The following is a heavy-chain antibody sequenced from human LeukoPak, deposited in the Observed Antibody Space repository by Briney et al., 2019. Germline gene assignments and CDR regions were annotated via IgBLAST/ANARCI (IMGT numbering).Heavy chain of an antibody. D-gene: IGHD3-3*01. CDR2: FYHSGIT. V-gene: IGHV4-38-2*02. CDR3: ARWSGYHQYFQH. J-gene: IGHJ1*01. Sequence: SETLSLTCTVSGYSISSGYFWGWIRQPPGKGLEWIGSFYHSGITYYNPSLKSRVTISVEMSKNQFSLKLSSVTAADTAVYYCARWSGYHQYFQHWGQGTLVTVSS. CDR1: GYSISSGYF.